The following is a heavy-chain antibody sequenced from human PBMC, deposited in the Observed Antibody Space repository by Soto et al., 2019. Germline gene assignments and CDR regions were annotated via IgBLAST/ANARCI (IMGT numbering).Heavy chain of an antibody. CDR2: IFSNDEK. V-gene: IGHV2-26*01. CDR1: GFSLSNARMG. J-gene: IGHJ4*02. D-gene: IGHD3-22*01. Sequence: QVTLKESGPVLVTPTETLTLTCTVSGFSLSNARMGVSWIRQPPGKALEWLAHIFSNDEKSYSTSLKSRLTSSKDTSKGQGVLTMTNLDPVDTATYYCARTPYYDSSGGVDYWGQGTLVTVSS. CDR3: ARTPYYDSSGGVDY.